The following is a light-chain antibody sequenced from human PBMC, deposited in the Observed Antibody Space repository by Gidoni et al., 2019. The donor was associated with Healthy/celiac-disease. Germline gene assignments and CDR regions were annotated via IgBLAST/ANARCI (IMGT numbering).Light chain of an antibody. J-gene: IGKJ2*01. CDR1: QSVSSY. CDR2: DAS. V-gene: IGKV3-11*01. CDR3: QQRSNWPYT. Sequence: DIVLTQSPATLSLSPGERATLSCRASQSVSSYLAWYQQKPGQAPRLLIYDASNRATGIPARFSGSWSGTDFTLTISSLEPEDFAVYYCQQRSNWPYTFGQGTKLEIK.